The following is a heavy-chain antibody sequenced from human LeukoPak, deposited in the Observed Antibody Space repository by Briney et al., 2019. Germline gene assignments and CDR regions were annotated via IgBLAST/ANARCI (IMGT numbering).Heavy chain of an antibody. CDR2: IYYSGST. CDR3: ARMYSGYDSVFDY. V-gene: IGHV4-59*11. CDR1: GGSISSHY. J-gene: IGHJ4*02. D-gene: IGHD5-12*01. Sequence: SETLSLTCTVSGGSISSHYWSRIRQPPGKGLEWIGYIYYSGSTNYNPSLKSRVTISVDTSKNQFSLKLSSVTAADTAVYYCARMYSGYDSVFDYWGQGTLVTVSS.